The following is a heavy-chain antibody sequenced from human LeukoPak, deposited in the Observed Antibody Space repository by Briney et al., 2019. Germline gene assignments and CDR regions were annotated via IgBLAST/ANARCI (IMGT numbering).Heavy chain of an antibody. Sequence: PSETLSLTCGVSGGSISSYYWAWIRQAPGKGLEWIGYIYYAGSTNYNPSLKSRVTMSVDMSRNQFSLRMTSVTAVDTAVYYCAREAQDFRTGNHRPGHYDYMDVWGKGTAVTVSS. CDR1: GGSISSYY. CDR3: AREAQDFRTGNHRPGHYDYMDV. CDR2: IYYAGST. J-gene: IGHJ6*03. V-gene: IGHV4-59*01. D-gene: IGHD1-14*01.